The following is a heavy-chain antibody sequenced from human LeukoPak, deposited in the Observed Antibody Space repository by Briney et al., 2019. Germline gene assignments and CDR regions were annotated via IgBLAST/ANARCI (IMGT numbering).Heavy chain of an antibody. CDR1: GGSISSYY. V-gene: IGHV4-59*08. CDR2: IYYSGST. J-gene: IGHJ4*02. D-gene: IGHD5-12*01. CDR3: ARSSEVATIDY. Sequence: ASETLSLTCTVSGGSISSYYWSWIRQPPGKGLEWIGYIYYSGSTNYNPSLKSRVTISVDTSKNQFSLKLSSVTAADTAVYYCARSSEVATIDYWGQGTLVTVSS.